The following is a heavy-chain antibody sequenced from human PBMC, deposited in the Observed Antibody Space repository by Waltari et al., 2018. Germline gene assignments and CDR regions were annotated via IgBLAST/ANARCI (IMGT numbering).Heavy chain of an antibody. D-gene: IGHD1-26*01. CDR3: ATGRPGATTKGWHAFDI. CDR1: GGSISSYY. CDR2: IYTSGST. Sequence: QVQLQESGPGLVKPSETLSLTCTVSGGSISSYYWSWIWQTSGKGLEWIGRIYTSGSTNYNPSLKSRVTMSVDTSKNQFSLKLSSVTAADTAVYYCATGRPGATTKGWHAFDIWGQGTMVTVSS. J-gene: IGHJ3*02. V-gene: IGHV4-4*07.